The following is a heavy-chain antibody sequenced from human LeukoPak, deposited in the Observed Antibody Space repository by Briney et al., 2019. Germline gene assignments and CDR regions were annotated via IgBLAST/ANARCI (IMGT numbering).Heavy chain of an antibody. D-gene: IGHD6-13*01. CDR2: ISGSGDKT. V-gene: IGHV3-23*01. J-gene: IGHJ5*02. CDR1: GFTFSSNA. Sequence: SGGSLRLSCVASGFTFSSNAMSWVRQAPGKGLEWVSAISGSGDKTYYADSVRGRFTISRDNSKNTLYLQMNSLRAEDTAVYYCARSTAAGYWFDPWGQGTLVTVSS. CDR3: ARSTAAGYWFDP.